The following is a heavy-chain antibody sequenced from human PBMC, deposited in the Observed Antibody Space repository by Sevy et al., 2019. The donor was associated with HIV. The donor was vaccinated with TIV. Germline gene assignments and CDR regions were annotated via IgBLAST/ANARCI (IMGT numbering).Heavy chain of an antibody. CDR3: ASETDNSARWLDP. D-gene: IGHD4-4*01. CDR1: GFTFNFHG. J-gene: IGHJ5*02. CDR2: IWHDGSNK. Sequence: GGSLRLSCAASGFTFNFHGMHWVRQAPGKGLEWVAFIWHDGSNKYMADSVKGRFTISRDNSKNTLFLQMNSLTVEDTADYYCASETDNSARWLDPWGQGTLVTVSS. V-gene: IGHV3-33*01.